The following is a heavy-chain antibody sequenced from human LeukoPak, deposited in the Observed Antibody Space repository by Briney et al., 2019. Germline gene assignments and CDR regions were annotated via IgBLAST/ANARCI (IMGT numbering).Heavy chain of an antibody. J-gene: IGHJ5*02. CDR3: ARDAGIVVVTTTFNWFDP. CDR2: INPNNGGT. Sequence: GASVNVSCKASGYTFTDYYIHWVRQAPGQGLEWMGWINPNNGGTNSAQKFQGRVTMTRDTSSSTAYMELSRLTSDDTAVYYCARDAGIVVVTTTFNWFDPWGQGTLVTVSS. V-gene: IGHV1-2*02. D-gene: IGHD2-2*01. CDR1: GYTFTDYY.